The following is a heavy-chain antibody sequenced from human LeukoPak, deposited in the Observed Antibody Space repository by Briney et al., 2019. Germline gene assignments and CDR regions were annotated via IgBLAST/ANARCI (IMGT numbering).Heavy chain of an antibody. CDR3: ARRAGAYSHPYDY. D-gene: IGHD4/OR15-4a*01. CDR1: GFTVSSNY. Sequence: GGSLRLSCTVSGFTVSSNYMSWVRQSRGKGLEWVSFIYSDNTHYSDSVKGRFTISRDNSKNTLYLQMNSLRAEDTAVYYCARRAGAYSHPYDYWGQGTLVTVSS. J-gene: IGHJ4*02. CDR2: IYSDNT. V-gene: IGHV3-53*01.